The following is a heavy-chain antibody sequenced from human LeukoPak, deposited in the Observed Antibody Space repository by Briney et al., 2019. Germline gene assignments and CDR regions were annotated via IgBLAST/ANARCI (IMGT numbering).Heavy chain of an antibody. V-gene: IGHV4-39*01. D-gene: IGHD3-9*01. CDR3: ARHRQKGVTGYFSRHNWFDP. CDR2: IYYSGST. J-gene: IGHJ5*02. Sequence: ETLSLTCTVSGGSISSSSYYWGWIRQPPGKGLEWIGSIYYSGSTYYNPSLKSRVTISVDTSKNQFSLKLSSVTAADTAVYYCARHRQKGVTGYFSRHNWFDPWGQGTLVTVSS. CDR1: GGSISSSSYY.